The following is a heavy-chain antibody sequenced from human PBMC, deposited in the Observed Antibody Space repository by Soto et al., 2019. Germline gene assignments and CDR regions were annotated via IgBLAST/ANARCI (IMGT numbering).Heavy chain of an antibody. V-gene: IGHV1-8*01. CDR2: MNPNSGNT. CDR1: GYTFTSYD. Sequence: QVQLVQSGAEVKKPGASVKVSCKASGYTFTSYDINWVRQATGQGLEWMGWMNPNSGNTGYAQKFQGRVTMTRNTSISTAYMELSSLRSEDTAVYYCARALLYCSVGSCRARYYYGMDVWGQGTTVTVSS. J-gene: IGHJ6*02. CDR3: ARALLYCSVGSCRARYYYGMDV. D-gene: IGHD2-15*01.